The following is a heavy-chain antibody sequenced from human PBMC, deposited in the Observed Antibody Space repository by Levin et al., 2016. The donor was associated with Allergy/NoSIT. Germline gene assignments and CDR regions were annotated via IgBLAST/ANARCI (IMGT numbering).Heavy chain of an antibody. CDR3: ATCTGGSCYPGSWFDP. D-gene: IGHD2-15*01. CDR1: GYTFTNYG. Sequence: ASVKVSCKASGYTFTNYGITWVRQAPGQGLEWMGWMSAYNGNTNYAQKFQGRVTMTTDTFTSTAYMELRSLTSDDTAVYFCATCTGGSCYPGSWFDPWGQGTLVTVSS. J-gene: IGHJ5*02. CDR2: MSAYNGNT. V-gene: IGHV1-18*01.